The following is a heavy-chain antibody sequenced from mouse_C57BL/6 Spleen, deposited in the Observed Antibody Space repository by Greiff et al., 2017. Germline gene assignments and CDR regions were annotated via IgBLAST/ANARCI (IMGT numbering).Heavy chain of an antibody. CDR2: INPSNGGP. Sequence: QVQLQQPGPELVKPGASVKLSCKASGYTFTSYWMNWVKQRTGQGLEWIGKINPSNGGPNYNEKFKSTATLNVDKSSSTAYMLLSSLTSECAAVYYCARGDYFDYGGQGTTLTVSS. V-gene: IGHV1-53*01. J-gene: IGHJ2*01. CDR1: GYTFTSYW. CDR3: ARGDYFDY.